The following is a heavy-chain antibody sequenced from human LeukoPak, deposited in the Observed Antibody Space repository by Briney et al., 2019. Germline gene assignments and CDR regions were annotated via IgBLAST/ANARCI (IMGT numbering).Heavy chain of an antibody. D-gene: IGHD1-26*01. V-gene: IGHV1-24*01. J-gene: IGHJ5*02. CDR2: FDPEDGET. CDR3: ATAQLLTSGWFDP. Sequence: GASVKVSCKVSGYTLTELSMHWVRQAPGKGLEWMGGFDPEDGETIYAQKFQGRVTMTEDTSTDTAYMELSSLRSEATAVYYCATAQLLTSGWFDPWGQGTLVTVSS. CDR1: GYTLTELS.